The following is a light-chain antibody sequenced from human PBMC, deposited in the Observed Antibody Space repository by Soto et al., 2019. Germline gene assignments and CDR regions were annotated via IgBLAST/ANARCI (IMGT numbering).Light chain of an antibody. CDR1: GSNIGAGYE. CDR2: DTI. Sequence: QSVLTQPPSVSGAPGQSVTISCIGSGSNIGAGYEVHWYQQLPGVAPKLLIFDTINRPSGVPGRVSGSKSGASASLAITGLLPEDEADFFCQSLDTNLNAVLFGGGTQLTVL. V-gene: IGLV1-40*01. J-gene: IGLJ2*01. CDR3: QSLDTNLNAVL.